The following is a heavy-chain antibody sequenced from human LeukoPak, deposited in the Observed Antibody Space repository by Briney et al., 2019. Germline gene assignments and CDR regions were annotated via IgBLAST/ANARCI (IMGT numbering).Heavy chain of an antibody. Sequence: SETLSLTCTVSGGSISSSNYSWGWIRQPPGKGLEWIGSIYYSGSTYYNPSLKSRVTISVDTSENQFSLKLSSVTAADTAVYYCARVLGYWGQGTLVTVSS. CDR1: GGSISSSNYS. V-gene: IGHV4-39*01. CDR3: ARVLGY. J-gene: IGHJ4*02. CDR2: IYYSGST.